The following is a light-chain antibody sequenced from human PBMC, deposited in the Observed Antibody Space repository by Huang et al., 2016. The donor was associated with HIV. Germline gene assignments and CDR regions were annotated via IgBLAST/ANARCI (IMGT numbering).Light chain of an antibody. V-gene: IGKV3-20*01. CDR3: HQYGSPPFT. J-gene: IGKJ3*01. CDR2: GSS. Sequence: EIVLTQSPGTLSLSPGERATLSCRASQSFTSNYLAWYLQKPGQAPTLLLYGSSSRATDIPDRFSGSGSGTDFTLTISRLEPEDFAVYYCHQYGSPPFTFGPGTKVDIK. CDR1: QSFTSNY.